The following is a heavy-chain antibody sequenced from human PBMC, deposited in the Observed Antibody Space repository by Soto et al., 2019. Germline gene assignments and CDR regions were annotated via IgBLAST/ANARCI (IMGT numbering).Heavy chain of an antibody. CDR1: GFTFSNYA. CDR3: ANSIPARFDP. D-gene: IGHD2-21*01. V-gene: IGHV3-23*01. CDR2: ISSNGITT. Sequence: PGGSLRLSCAASGFTFSNYAMSWVRQAPGKGLEWVSHISSNGITTYYSDSVKGRFTISRDNSKDTVYLQMNTLRADDTAVYYFANSIPARFDPRGQGTLVTVSS. J-gene: IGHJ5*02.